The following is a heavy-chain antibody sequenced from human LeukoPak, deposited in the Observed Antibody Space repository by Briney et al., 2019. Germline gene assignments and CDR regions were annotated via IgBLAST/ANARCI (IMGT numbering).Heavy chain of an antibody. Sequence: SETLSLTCAVYGGSFSGYYWSWIRQPPGKGLEWIGEINHSGSTNYNPSLKSRVTISVDTSKNQFSLKLSSVTAADTAVYYCARVEDVDTAMAHFDYWGQGTLVTVSS. J-gene: IGHJ4*02. V-gene: IGHV4-34*01. CDR3: ARVEDVDTAMAHFDY. CDR1: GGSFSGYY. D-gene: IGHD5-18*01. CDR2: INHSGST.